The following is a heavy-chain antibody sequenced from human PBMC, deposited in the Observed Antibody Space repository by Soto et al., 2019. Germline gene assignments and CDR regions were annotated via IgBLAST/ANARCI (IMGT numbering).Heavy chain of an antibody. CDR3: ARGGHEDIVVVPAAANHDAFDI. CDR1: GGSFSGYY. Sequence: SETLSLTCAVYGGSFSGYYWSWIRQPPGKGLEWIGEINHSGSTNYNPSLKSRVTISVDTSKNQFSLKLSSVTAADTAVYYCARGGHEDIVVVPAAANHDAFDIWGQGTMVTVSS. CDR2: INHSGST. V-gene: IGHV4-34*01. D-gene: IGHD2-2*01. J-gene: IGHJ3*02.